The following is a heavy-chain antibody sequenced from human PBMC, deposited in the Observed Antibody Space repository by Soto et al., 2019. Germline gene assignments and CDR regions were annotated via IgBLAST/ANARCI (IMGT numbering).Heavy chain of an antibody. D-gene: IGHD3-9*01. CDR1: GFSLSNARMG. Sequence: QVTLKESGPVRVKPTETLTLTCTVSGFSLSNARMGVSWIRQPPGKALEWLAHIFSNDTKSYRTSLKSRLTITKDTSKSQVVLTMTNVDPVDTATYYGARLLQGYDIFTAYYPYYDIDVWGKGTTVTFSS. CDR2: IFSNDTK. J-gene: IGHJ6*03. V-gene: IGHV2-26*01. CDR3: ARLLQGYDIFTAYYPYYDIDV.